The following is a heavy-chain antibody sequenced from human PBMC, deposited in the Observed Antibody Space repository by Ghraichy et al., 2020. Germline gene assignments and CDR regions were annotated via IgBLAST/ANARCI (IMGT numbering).Heavy chain of an antibody. Sequence: SVKVSCKASGGTFSSYAISWVRQAPGQGLEWMGRIIPILGIANYAQKFQGRVTITADKSTSTAYMELSSLRSEDTAVYYCARGLGTNRIDIWGQGTMVTVSS. V-gene: IGHV1-69*04. D-gene: IGHD1-14*01. CDR1: GGTFSSYA. J-gene: IGHJ3*02. CDR2: IIPILGIA. CDR3: ARGLGTNRIDI.